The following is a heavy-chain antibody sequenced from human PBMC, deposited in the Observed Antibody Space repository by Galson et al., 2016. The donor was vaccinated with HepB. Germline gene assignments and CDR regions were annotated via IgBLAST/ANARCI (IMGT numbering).Heavy chain of an antibody. Sequence: SLRLSCAASGLTVGGNYMSWVRQAPGKGLEWVSSIFSGGGTYYADSVKGRVTISRDNSKNTVYLEMDNLRPGDTAVYYCARFGGPTGGDWFDPWGQGTLVTVSS. V-gene: IGHV3-53*01. J-gene: IGHJ5*02. D-gene: IGHD2-8*02. CDR3: ARFGGPTGGDWFDP. CDR2: IFSGGGT. CDR1: GLTVGGNY.